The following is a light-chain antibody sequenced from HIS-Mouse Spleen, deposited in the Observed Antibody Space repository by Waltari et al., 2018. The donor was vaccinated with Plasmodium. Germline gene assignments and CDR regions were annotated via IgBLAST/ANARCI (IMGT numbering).Light chain of an antibody. J-gene: IGKJ2*01. V-gene: IGKV3-20*01. CDR1: QSVSSSY. CDR2: GAS. CDR3: QQYGSSPYT. Sequence: EIVLTQSPGTLSLSPGARAPLSCRASQSVSSSYLAWYQQKPGQAPRLLLYGASSRATGIPDRFSGSGSGTDFTLTISRLEPEDFAVYYCQQYGSSPYTFGQGTKLEIK.